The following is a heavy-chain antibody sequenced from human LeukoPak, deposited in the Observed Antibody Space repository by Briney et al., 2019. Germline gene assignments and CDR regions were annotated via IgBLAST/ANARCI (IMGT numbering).Heavy chain of an antibody. D-gene: IGHD3-9*01. CDR3: ARLVLRYFDFDY. J-gene: IGHJ4*02. V-gene: IGHV4-59*08. CDR2: IDYSGST. CDR1: GGSISSDY. Sequence: PSETLSLTCIVSGGSISSDYWSWIRQPPGKGLEWIGYIDYSGSTNYKPSLKSRVTISVDTSKNQFSLKLSSVTAADTAVYYCARLVLRYFDFDYWGQGALVTVSS.